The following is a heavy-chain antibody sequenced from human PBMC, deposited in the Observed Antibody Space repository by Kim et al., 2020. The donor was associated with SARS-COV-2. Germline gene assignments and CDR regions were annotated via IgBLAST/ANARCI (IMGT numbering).Heavy chain of an antibody. V-gene: IGHV7-4-1*02. CDR3: AVATSSTSRHLITFGVYYYYGMDV. CDR2: INTNTGNP. D-gene: IGHD3-16*01. CDR1: GYTFTSYV. J-gene: IGHJ6*02. Sequence: ASVKVSCKASGYTFTSYVMNWVRQAPGQGLEWMGWINTNTGNPTYAQGFTGRFVFALDTSVSTAYLQISSLKAEDPAVYYCAVATSSTSRHLITFGVYYYYGMDVWGQGTTVTVSS.